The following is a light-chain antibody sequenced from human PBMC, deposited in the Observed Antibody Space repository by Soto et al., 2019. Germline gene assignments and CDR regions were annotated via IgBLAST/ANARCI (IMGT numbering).Light chain of an antibody. V-gene: IGKV3-20*01. Sequence: EIVLTQSPGTLSLSPGERATLSCRASQSIRSNYLAWYQQKPGQAPRLLIYGASSRATGIPDRFSGSGSGTDFTLPISRPEPEDLAVYYCQQYGGSPYTFAQGTKLE. CDR3: QQYGGSPYT. J-gene: IGKJ2*01. CDR1: QSIRSNY. CDR2: GAS.